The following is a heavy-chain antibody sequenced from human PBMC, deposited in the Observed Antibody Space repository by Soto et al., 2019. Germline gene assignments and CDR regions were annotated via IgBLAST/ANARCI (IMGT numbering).Heavy chain of an antibody. V-gene: IGHV3-30-3*01. CDR1: GFPFSSSP. Sequence: QVQLVESGGGVVQPGRSLRLSCTASGFPFSSSPMHWVRQAPSKGLEWVAVIAYDGSNDYYADSVKGRFTISRDNSNDTLYLQMSSLRDDDTAVYYSVRDLASRSDFWGQGTLVTVSS. J-gene: IGHJ4*02. D-gene: IGHD2-2*01. CDR2: IAYDGSND. CDR3: VRDLASRSDF.